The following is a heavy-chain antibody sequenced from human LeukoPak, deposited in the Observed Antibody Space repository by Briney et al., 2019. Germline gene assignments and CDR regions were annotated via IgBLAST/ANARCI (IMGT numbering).Heavy chain of an antibody. CDR1: GGSISSYY. D-gene: IGHD6-6*01. J-gene: IGHJ6*03. Sequence: PSETLSLTCTVSGGSISSYYWSWIRQPAGKGLEWIGRIYTSGSTNYNPSLKSRVTISVDKSKNQFSLKLSSVTAADTAVYYCAGVGSSSSFYYYYYMDVWGKGTTVTVSS. CDR3: AGVGSSSSFYYYYYMDV. CDR2: IYTSGST. V-gene: IGHV4-4*07.